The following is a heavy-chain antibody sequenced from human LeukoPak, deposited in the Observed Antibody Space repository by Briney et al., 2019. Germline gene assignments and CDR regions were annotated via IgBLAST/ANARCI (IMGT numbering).Heavy chain of an antibody. V-gene: IGHV3-23*01. CDR1: GFAFSGYA. J-gene: IGHJ4*02. D-gene: IGHD2-2*01. CDR3: AKDRCSSTSCYGSFDY. Sequence: GGSLRLSCAASGFAFSGYAVTWVRQAPGKGLEWVSGISGGGEKTYYADSVKGRFTISRDNSKNTLYLQMNSLRAEDTAVYYCAKDRCSSTSCYGSFDYWGQGTLVTVSS. CDR2: ISGGGEKT.